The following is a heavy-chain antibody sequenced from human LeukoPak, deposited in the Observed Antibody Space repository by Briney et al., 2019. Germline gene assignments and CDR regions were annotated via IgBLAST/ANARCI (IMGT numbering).Heavy chain of an antibody. V-gene: IGHV1-69*05. CDR2: ITPMLNTT. Sequence: EASVKVSCKASGGSFRSFVITWVRQAPGQGLEWMGGITPMLNTTKYAQKFQGRATITTDESTSTAYMDLNSLRSEDTAVYYCAIYYYDSSGYYASDALDVWGQGTMVTVSS. CDR3: AIYYYDSSGYYASDALDV. CDR1: GGSFRSFV. D-gene: IGHD3-22*01. J-gene: IGHJ3*01.